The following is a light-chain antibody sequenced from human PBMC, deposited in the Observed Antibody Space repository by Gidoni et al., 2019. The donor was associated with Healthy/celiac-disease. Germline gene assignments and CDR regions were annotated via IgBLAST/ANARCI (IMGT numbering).Light chain of an antibody. CDR1: QSICSY. CDR3: LQSYSTPRT. Sequence: DSQMTQSPSSLSASVGDRVTITRRASQSICSYLNWYQQKPGKAPKLLIYAASSLQSGVPSRFSGSGSGTDFTLTISSLQPEDFAAYYCLQSYSTPRTFGGGTRVEIK. V-gene: IGKV1-39*01. J-gene: IGKJ4*01. CDR2: AAS.